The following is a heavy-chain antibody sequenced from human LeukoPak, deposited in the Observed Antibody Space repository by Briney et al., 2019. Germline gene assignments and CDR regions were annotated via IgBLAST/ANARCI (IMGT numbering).Heavy chain of an antibody. CDR1: GSTFSDYY. V-gene: IGHV3-11*04. J-gene: IGHJ5*02. Sequence: GGSLRLSCAASGSTFSDYYMSWIRQAPGKGLEWVSYITSSGTSTYYADSVKGRFTISRDNAKNSLNLQMNSLRADDTAVYYCARVSDIVLIPAALGLGWFDPWGQGTLVTVSS. D-gene: IGHD2-2*01. CDR3: ARVSDIVLIPAALGLGWFDP. CDR2: ITSSGTST.